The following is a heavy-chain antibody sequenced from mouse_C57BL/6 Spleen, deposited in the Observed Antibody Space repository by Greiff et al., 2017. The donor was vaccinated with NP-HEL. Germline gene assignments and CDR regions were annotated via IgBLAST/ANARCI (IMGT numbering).Heavy chain of an antibody. J-gene: IGHJ2*01. V-gene: IGHV1-80*01. CDR3: AREDYSGYYFDY. Sequence: VQLQQPGAELVKPGASVKISCKASGYAFSSYWMNWVKQRPGKGLEWIGQIYPGDGDTNYNGKFKGKATLTADKSSSTAYMQLSSLTSEDSAVYFCAREDYSGYYFDYWGQGTTLTVSS. CDR1: GYAFSSYW. D-gene: IGHD2-12*01. CDR2: IYPGDGDT.